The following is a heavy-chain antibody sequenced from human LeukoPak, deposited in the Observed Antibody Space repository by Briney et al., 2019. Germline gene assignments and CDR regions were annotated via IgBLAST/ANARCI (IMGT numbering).Heavy chain of an antibody. D-gene: IGHD5-18*01. CDR3: ARDGGYSYGLSYYYYGMDV. CDR2: IYSGGST. V-gene: IGHV3-53*01. J-gene: IGHJ6*02. CDR1: GFTVSSNY. Sequence: GGSLRLSCAASGFTVSSNYMSWVRQAPGKGLEWVSVIYSGGSTYYADSVKGRFTISRDNSKNTLYLQMNSLRAEDTAVYYCARDGGYSYGLSYYYYGMDVWGQGTTVTVSS.